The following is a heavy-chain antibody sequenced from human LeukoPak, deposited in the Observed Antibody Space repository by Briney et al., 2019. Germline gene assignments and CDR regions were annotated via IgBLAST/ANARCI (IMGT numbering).Heavy chain of an antibody. J-gene: IGHJ4*02. CDR2: IRPGDSDA. CDR1: GYGFTDYY. Sequence: GESLKISCKASGYGFTDYYIGWVRQMTGKGLEWMGIIRPGDSDARYSSSFQGQVTISADTSITTAYLQWSSLKASDSAMYYCARLDSGGFYYVPYWGQGTVVTVSS. CDR3: ARLDSGGFYYVPY. V-gene: IGHV5-51*01. D-gene: IGHD3-22*01.